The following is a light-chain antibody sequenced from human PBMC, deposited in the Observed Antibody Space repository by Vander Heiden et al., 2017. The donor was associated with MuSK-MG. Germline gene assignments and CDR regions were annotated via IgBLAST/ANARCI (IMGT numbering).Light chain of an antibody. V-gene: IGLV1-51*01. CDR1: NSNFGNNY. CDR3: GTWGSSLSCWV. CDR2: DNT. Sequence: QSVLTHPPSVSAAPGPKVTIPCSGTNSNFGNNYISWYQHFPGTAPKLLIYDNTRRPSGIPDRFAGSKSGSSASLAIPGLQTGDEADYYGGTWGSSLSCWVFGGGTKLTVL. J-gene: IGLJ3*02.